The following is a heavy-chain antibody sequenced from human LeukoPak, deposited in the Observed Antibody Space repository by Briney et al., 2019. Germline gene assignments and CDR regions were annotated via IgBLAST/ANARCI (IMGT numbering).Heavy chain of an antibody. J-gene: IGHJ4*02. CDR2: ISAYNGNT. CDR3: ARVILRMVRGVIIPNDFDY. Sequence: ASVKVSCKASGYTFTSYGISWVRQAPGQGLEWMGWISAYNGNTNYAQKLQGRVTMTTDTSTSTAYMELRSLRSDDTAVYYCARVILRMVRGVIIPNDFDYWGQGTLVTVSS. D-gene: IGHD3-10*01. V-gene: IGHV1-18*01. CDR1: GYTFTSYG.